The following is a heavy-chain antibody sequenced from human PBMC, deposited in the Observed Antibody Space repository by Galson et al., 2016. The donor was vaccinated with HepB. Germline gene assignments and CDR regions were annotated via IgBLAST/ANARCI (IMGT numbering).Heavy chain of an antibody. CDR3: ARRDDREVVIGVHDQ. CDR2: ISHSGSP. D-gene: IGHD2-15*01. J-gene: IGHJ5*02. Sequence: SETLSLTCTVSGGSISSSIYYYWDWVRQPPGKGLEWIGSISHSGSPPYTPSLKSRVTMDIDTSRNQFTLKLTPVTAADTAIYFCARRDDREVVIGVHDQWGQGTLVTVSS. V-gene: IGHV4-39*01. CDR1: GGSISSSIYYY.